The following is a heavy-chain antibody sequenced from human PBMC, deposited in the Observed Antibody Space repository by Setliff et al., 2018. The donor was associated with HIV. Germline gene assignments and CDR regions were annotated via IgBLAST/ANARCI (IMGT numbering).Heavy chain of an antibody. Sequence: SETLSLTCAVSGGSISSAYWSWVRQHPGKGLEWIGYIYYSGSTYYNPSLKSRVTMSVDTSKNQFSLKLSSVTAADTAVYYCASGYQYDSSGYYYVTPIDYWGQGTLVTV. D-gene: IGHD3-22*01. V-gene: IGHV4-59*04. CDR2: IYYSGST. CDR3: ASGYQYDSSGYYYVTPIDY. J-gene: IGHJ4*02. CDR1: GGSISSAY.